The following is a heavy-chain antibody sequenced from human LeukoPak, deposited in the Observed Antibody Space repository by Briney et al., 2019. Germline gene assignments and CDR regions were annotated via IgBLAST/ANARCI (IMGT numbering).Heavy chain of an antibody. V-gene: IGHV3-23*01. CDR2: LSVIGGST. CDR1: GFTFSTND. J-gene: IGHJ4*02. CDR3: AIPQWELLS. D-gene: IGHD1-26*01. Sequence: GGSLRLSCAASGFTFSTNDMSWVRQAPGKGLEWVSILSVIGGSTNYADSVKGRFISSRDNSKNTLYLQMNSLRAEDTAVYYCAIPQWELLSWGQGTLVTVSS.